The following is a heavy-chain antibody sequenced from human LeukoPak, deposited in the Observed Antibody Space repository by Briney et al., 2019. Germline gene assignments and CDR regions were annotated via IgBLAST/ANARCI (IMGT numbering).Heavy chain of an antibody. J-gene: IGHJ5*02. CDR3: AKGGSFSHFDP. Sequence: GGSLRLSCAASGFTFSNYAMSWVRQAPGKGLEWVSTISGSGVSKYYADSVKGRFTISRDNSKNTLYLQMNSLRAEDTAVYYCAKGGSFSHFDPWGQGTLVTDSS. V-gene: IGHV3-23*01. CDR1: GFTFSNYA. CDR2: ISGSGVSK.